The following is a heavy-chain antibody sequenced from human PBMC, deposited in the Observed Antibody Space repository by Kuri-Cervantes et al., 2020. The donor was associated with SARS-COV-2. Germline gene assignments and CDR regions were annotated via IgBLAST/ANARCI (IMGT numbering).Heavy chain of an antibody. CDR3: ARAPQYSSRFDY. CDR1: GYSISSGYY. J-gene: IGHJ4*02. D-gene: IGHD6-13*01. V-gene: IGHV4-38-2*02. Sequence: GSLRLSCTVSGYSISSGYYWGWIRQPPGKGLEWIGSIYYSGSTYYNPSPKSRVTISVDTSKNQFSLKLSSVTAADTAVYYCARAPQYSSRFDYWGQGTLVTVSS. CDR2: IYYSGST.